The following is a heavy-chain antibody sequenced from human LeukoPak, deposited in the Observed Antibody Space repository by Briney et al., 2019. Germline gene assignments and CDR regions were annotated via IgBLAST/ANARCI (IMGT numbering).Heavy chain of an antibody. CDR1: GFTVSSNY. Sequence: GGSLTLSYAASGFTVSSNYMNWVRQAPGKGLEWVSVIYSGGSTYYADSVKGGFTISRDNSKNTLYLQMNSLRAEDTAVYYCARDPGVGGYNYGYYYYYGMDVWGQGTTVTVSS. CDR2: IYSGGST. D-gene: IGHD5-18*01. V-gene: IGHV3-53*01. CDR3: ARDPGVGGYNYGYYYYYGMDV. J-gene: IGHJ6*02.